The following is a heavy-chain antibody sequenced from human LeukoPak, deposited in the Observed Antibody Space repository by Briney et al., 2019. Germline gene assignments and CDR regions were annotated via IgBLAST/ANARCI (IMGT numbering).Heavy chain of an antibody. D-gene: IGHD3-10*01. CDR1: GGSISSSSYY. CDR3: ARHPYYYYGSGSYYGWFDP. CDR2: IYYSGST. V-gene: IGHV4-39*01. Sequence: SETLSLTCTVSGGSISSSSYYWGWIRQPPGKGLDWIGSIYYSGSTYYNPSLKSRVTISVDTSKNQFSLKLSSVTAADTAVYYCARHPYYYYGSGSYYGWFDPWGEGTLVTVSS. J-gene: IGHJ5*02.